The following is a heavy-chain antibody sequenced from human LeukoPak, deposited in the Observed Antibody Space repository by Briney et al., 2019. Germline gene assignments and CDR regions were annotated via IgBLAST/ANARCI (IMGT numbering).Heavy chain of an antibody. CDR2: FDPEDGET. CDR1: GYTLTELS. J-gene: IGHJ3*02. V-gene: IGHV1-24*01. Sequence: ASVKVSCKVSGYTLTELSMHWVRESPGKGLEWMGGFDPEDGETIYAQKFQGRVTMTENTSTDTAYMELSSLRSEDTAVYYCATVWVLWYPYSFDIWGQGTMVTVSS. D-gene: IGHD2-21*01. CDR3: ATVWVLWYPYSFDI.